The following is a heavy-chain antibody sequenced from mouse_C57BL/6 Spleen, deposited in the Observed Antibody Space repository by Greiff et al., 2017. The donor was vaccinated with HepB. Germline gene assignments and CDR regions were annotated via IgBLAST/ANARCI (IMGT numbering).Heavy chain of an antibody. CDR3: TVFPFDY. CDR1: GFNIKDDY. V-gene: IGHV14-4*01. CDR2: FDPENGDT. J-gene: IGHJ2*01. Sequence: EVQLQQSGAELVRPGASVKLSCTASGFNIKDDYMHWVKQRPEQGLEWIGWFDPENGDTEYASKFQGKAPITADTSSNTAYLQLSSLTSEDTAVYYCTVFPFDYWGQGTTLTVSS.